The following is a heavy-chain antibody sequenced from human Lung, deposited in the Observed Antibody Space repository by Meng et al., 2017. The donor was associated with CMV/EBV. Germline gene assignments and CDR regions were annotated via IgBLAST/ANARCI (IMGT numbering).Heavy chain of an antibody. CDR2: ITYSGTA. D-gene: IGHD7-27*01. J-gene: IGHJ6*02. Sequence: SETXSLXCNVSGVPINTEDNFWAWIRQPPGKGLEWIGLITYSGTAHYNSALKRRVTISSETSTNQFSLNLKSMTAADTAVYYCVTDRQHWALGRFFGLDVXGRGXPVTVSS. CDR3: VTDRQHWALGRFFGLDV. CDR1: GVPINTEDNF. V-gene: IGHV4-30-4*08.